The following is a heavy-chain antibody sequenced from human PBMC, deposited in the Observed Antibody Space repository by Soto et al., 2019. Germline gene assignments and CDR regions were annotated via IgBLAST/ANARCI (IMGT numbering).Heavy chain of an antibody. CDR3: AKDFAYYYGSGSLIDY. D-gene: IGHD3-10*01. Sequence: GGSLRLSCAASGFTFSSYGMHWVRQAPGKGLEWVAVISYDGSNKYYADSVKGRFTISRDNSKNTLYLQMNSLRAEDTAVYYCAKDFAYYYGSGSLIDYWGQGTLVTVSS. CDR1: GFTFSSYG. J-gene: IGHJ4*02. V-gene: IGHV3-30*18. CDR2: ISYDGSNK.